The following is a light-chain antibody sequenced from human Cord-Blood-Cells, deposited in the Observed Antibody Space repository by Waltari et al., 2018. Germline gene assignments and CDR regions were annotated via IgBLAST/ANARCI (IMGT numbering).Light chain of an antibody. CDR2: ENK. Sequence: QSVLTQPPSVSAAPGQKVTISCSGSSSNIGNNYVSWYQQLPGTAPKLLIYENKKRPAGIPDRCSGSKSGTSATLGITGLQTGDEADYYSGTWDSSLSAGVFGGGTKLTVL. J-gene: IGLJ3*02. CDR1: SSNIGNNY. V-gene: IGLV1-51*01. CDR3: GTWDSSLSAGV.